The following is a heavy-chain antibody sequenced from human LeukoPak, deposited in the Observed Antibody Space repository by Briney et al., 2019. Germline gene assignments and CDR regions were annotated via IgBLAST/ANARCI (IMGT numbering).Heavy chain of an antibody. Sequence: PGGSLRLSCAASGLTFNNYWMTWVRQAPGKGLEWVANMKQDGSDKYYVDSVKGRFTISRDNAKKSLYLQMNSLRAEDTAVYFCRFGSGSYYFDYWGQGTLVTVSS. V-gene: IGHV3-7*01. D-gene: IGHD3-10*01. CDR2: MKQDGSDK. J-gene: IGHJ4*02. CDR3: RFGSGSYYFDY. CDR1: GLTFNNYW.